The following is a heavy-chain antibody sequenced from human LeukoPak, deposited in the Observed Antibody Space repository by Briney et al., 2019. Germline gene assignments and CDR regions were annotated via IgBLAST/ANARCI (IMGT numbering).Heavy chain of an antibody. CDR1: GFTFSTYS. J-gene: IGHJ4*02. V-gene: IGHV3-48*01. CDR2: ISSSGGSI. D-gene: IGHD6-6*01. CDR3: AREGGSAARSDY. Sequence: GGSLRLSCAASGFTFSTYSMNWVRRAPGKGLEWVSYISSSGGSIYYADSVKGRFTISRDNAENSLYLQLNSLRAEDAAVYYCAREGGSAARSDYWGQGTLVTVSS.